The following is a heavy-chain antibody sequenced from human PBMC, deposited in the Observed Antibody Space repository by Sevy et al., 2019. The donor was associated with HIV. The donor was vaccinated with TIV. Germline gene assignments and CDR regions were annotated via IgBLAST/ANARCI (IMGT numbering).Heavy chain of an antibody. CDR1: GFTFSSYS. Sequence: GGSLRLSCAASGFTFSSYSMNWVRQAPGKGLEWVSSISSSSSYIYYADSVKGRFTISRDNAKNSLYLQMNSLRAEDTAVYYCARFPWHWPTAPRFNHYFDYWGQGTLVTVSS. V-gene: IGHV3-21*01. D-gene: IGHD2-21*02. J-gene: IGHJ4*02. CDR3: ARFPWHWPTAPRFNHYFDY. CDR2: ISSSSSYI.